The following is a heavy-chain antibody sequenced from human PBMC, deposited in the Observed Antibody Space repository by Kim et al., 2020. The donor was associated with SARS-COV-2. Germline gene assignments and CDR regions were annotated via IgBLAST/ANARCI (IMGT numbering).Heavy chain of an antibody. D-gene: IGHD6-6*01. Sequence: YNPSLKSRVTISVDTSKNQFSLKLSSVTAADTAVYYCARDWGSSSGWFDPWGQGTLVTVSS. V-gene: IGHV4-59*01. CDR3: ARDWGSSSGWFDP. J-gene: IGHJ5*02.